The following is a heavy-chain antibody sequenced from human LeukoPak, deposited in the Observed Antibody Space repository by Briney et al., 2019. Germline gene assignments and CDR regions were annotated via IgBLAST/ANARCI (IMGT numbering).Heavy chain of an antibody. D-gene: IGHD6-19*01. J-gene: IGHJ4*02. V-gene: IGHV3-7*01. Sequence: PGGSLRLSCAASGFTFSTYWMSWVRQAPGKGLAWVASIKQDGSEKYYVDSVKGRFTISRDSAKNSLYLQMDSLRAEDTAVYYCARERTIAVAAYDYWGQGTLVTVSS. CDR2: IKQDGSEK. CDR3: ARERTIAVAAYDY. CDR1: GFTFSTYW.